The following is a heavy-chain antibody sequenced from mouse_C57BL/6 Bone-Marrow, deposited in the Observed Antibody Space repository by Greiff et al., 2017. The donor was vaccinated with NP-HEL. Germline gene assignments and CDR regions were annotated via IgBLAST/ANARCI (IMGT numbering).Heavy chain of an antibody. D-gene: IGHD2-1*01. Sequence: QVQLKESGPGLVQPSQSLSITCTVSGFSLTSYGVHWVRQSPGKGLEWLGVIWRGGSTDYNAAFMSRLNITKDNSKSQVFFKMNSLQADDTAIYYCAKIGNYFIFDYWGQGTTLTVSS. CDR1: GFSLTSYG. CDR2: IWRGGST. CDR3: AKIGNYFIFDY. V-gene: IGHV2-5*01. J-gene: IGHJ2*01.